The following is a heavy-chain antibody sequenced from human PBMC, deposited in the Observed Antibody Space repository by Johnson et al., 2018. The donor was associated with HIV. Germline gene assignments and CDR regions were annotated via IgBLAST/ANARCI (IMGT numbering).Heavy chain of an antibody. Sequence: QVQLVESGGGVVQPGRSLRLSCAASGFTFSSYAMHWVRQAPGKGLEWVALISYDGSNKYYADSVKGRFTISRDNSKNTLYLQMNSMRHEATAVYYCARDVPSERFYGSSVYPPPHAVDIWGQGTMVTVSS. V-gene: IGHV3-30-3*01. J-gene: IGHJ3*02. D-gene: IGHD3-22*01. CDR2: ISYDGSNK. CDR1: GFTFSSYA. CDR3: ARDVPSERFYGSSVYPPPHAVDI.